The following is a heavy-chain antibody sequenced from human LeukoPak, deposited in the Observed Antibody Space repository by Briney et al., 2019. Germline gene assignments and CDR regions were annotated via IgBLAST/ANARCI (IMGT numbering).Heavy chain of an antibody. J-gene: IGHJ4*02. D-gene: IGHD2-15*01. V-gene: IGHV4-38-2*02. CDR3: ARGYCSGGSCYWWYFDY. Sequence: PSETLSLTCTVSDYSISSGHYWAWIRQPPGQGLEWIEILYHGGNTYYSPSLKSRVTTSVDTSKNQFSLKLTSVTAADTAVYYCARGYCSGGSCYWWYFDYWGQGTLVTVSS. CDR1: DYSISSGHY. CDR2: LYHGGNT.